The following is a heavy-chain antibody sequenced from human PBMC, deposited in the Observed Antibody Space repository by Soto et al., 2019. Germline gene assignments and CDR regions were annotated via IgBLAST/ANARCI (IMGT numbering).Heavy chain of an antibody. V-gene: IGHV1-3*01. J-gene: IGHJ3*02. CDR3: ARDLNPYYYDSSGYYLHAFDI. CDR2: INAGNGNT. D-gene: IGHD3-22*01. CDR1: GYTFTSYA. Sequence: QVQLVQSGAEVKKPGASVKVSCKASGYTFTSYAMHWVRQAPGQRLEWMGWINAGNGNTKYSQKFQGRVTITRDTSASTAYMERSSLRSEDTAVYYCARDLNPYYYDSSGYYLHAFDIWGQGTMVTVSS.